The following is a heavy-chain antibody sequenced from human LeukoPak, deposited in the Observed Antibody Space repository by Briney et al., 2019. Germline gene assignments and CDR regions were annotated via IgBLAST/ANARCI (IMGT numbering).Heavy chain of an antibody. Sequence: PSETLSLTCTVSGGSISSYYWSWIRQPPGKGLEWIGYIYYSGSTNYNPSLKSRVTISVDTSKNQFSLKLSSVTAADKAVYYCARSEHCSSTSCYGRGFVWFDPWGQGTLVTVSS. V-gene: IGHV4-59*01. J-gene: IGHJ5*02. CDR1: GGSISSYY. D-gene: IGHD2-2*01. CDR3: ARSEHCSSTSCYGRGFVWFDP. CDR2: IYYSGST.